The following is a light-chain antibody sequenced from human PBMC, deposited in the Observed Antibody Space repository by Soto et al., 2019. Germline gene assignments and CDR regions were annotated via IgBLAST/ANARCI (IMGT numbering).Light chain of an antibody. J-gene: IGKJ2*01. CDR3: QHYGGSPPRYT. Sequence: EIVLTQSPGTLSLSPGERAALSGRASQRVSSTSLAWYQQKPGQAPRLLIYDASSRATDIPDRFSSSGSVTDFTLTISRMEPEDFAVYYGQHYGGSPPRYTFGQGTKVEIK. CDR2: DAS. V-gene: IGKV3-20*01. CDR1: QRVSSTS.